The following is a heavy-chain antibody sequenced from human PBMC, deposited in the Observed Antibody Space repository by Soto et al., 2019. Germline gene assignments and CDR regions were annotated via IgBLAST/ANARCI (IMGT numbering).Heavy chain of an antibody. V-gene: IGHV4-59*01. CDR2: IYYSGST. D-gene: IGHD3-3*01. CDR3: ARVKTHYDFGYYMDV. CDR1: GGSISSYY. Sequence: SETLSLTCTVSGGSISSYYWSWIRQPPGKGLEWIGYIYYSGSTNYNPSLKSRVTISVDTSKNQFSLKLSSVTAADTAVYYCARVKTHYDFGYYMDVWGKGTTVTVSS. J-gene: IGHJ6*03.